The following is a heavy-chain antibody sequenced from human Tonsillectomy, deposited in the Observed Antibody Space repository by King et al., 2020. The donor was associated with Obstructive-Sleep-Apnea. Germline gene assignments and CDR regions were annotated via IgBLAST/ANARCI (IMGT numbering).Heavy chain of an antibody. J-gene: IGHJ4*02. CDR1: GGSISRGDYY. CDR3: ARDRVTTGDYYFDY. CDR2: IYDSRRT. D-gene: IGHD7-27*01. V-gene: IGHV4-31*03. Sequence: QLQESGPGLVKPSQTLSLTCTVSGGSISRGDYYLSWIRQHPGKGLEWIGDIYDSRRTYYNPSLKSRVTISVDTSKNQFSLKLSSVTAADTAVYYCARDRVTTGDYYFDYWGQGTLVIVSS.